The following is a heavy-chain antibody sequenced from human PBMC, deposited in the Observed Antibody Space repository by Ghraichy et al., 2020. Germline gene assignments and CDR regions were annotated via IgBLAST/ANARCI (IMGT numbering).Heavy chain of an antibody. V-gene: IGHV3-9*01. CDR2: ISWNSGSI. D-gene: IGHD5-18*01. CDR3: AKAPFWGYHSHSIYWYFDL. J-gene: IGHJ2*01. Sequence: GGSLRLSCAASGFTFDDDAMHWVRQAPGKGLEWVSCISWNSGSIGYADSVKGRFTISRDNAKNSLYLQMNSLRAEDTALYYCAKAPFWGYHSHSIYWYFDLCGRAT. CDR1: GFTFDDDA.